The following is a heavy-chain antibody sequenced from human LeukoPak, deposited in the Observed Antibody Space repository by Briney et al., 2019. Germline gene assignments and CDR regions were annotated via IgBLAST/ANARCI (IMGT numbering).Heavy chain of an antibody. Sequence: PSETLSLTCTVPGGSISSYYWSWIRQPPGKGLEWIGYIYHSGSTYYNPSLKSRVTISVDRSKNQFSLKLSSVTAADTAVYYCARVDDSSGYNIYWGQGTLVTVSS. V-gene: IGHV4-59*12. CDR2: IYHSGST. CDR3: ARVDDSSGYNIY. J-gene: IGHJ4*02. CDR1: GGSISSYY. D-gene: IGHD3-22*01.